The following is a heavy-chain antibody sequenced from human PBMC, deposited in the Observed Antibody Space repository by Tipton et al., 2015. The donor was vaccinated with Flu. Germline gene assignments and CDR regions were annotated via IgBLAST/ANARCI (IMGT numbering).Heavy chain of an antibody. V-gene: IGHV3-23*01. J-gene: IGHJ4*02. D-gene: IGHD3-10*01. CDR3: AKSGLWFGELSEFDS. CDR2: VSGSGGRT. Sequence: GSLRLSCEASEFTFSNYGMSWVRQAPGKGLEWVSGVSGSGGRTYYADSVKGRFTVSRDNSKNTLYLQMNSLRAEDTAVYYCAKSGLWFGELSEFDSWGQGTLVTVSS. CDR1: EFTFSNYG.